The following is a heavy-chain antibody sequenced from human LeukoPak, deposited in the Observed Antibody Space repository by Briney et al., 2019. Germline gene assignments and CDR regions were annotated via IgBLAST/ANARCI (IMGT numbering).Heavy chain of an antibody. CDR3: ARAWEAVPGHYGVIDY. V-gene: IGHV1-46*01. Sequence: GASVTVSCKASGYSFINYYIHWVRQAPGQGLEWVGIINPSGGSTSFAQKFQGRVTQTSDMSTNTIYMELNSLRSDDTAGYYRARAWEAVPGHYGVIDYWGQGTLVTVSS. CDR1: GYSFINYY. CDR2: INPSGGST. J-gene: IGHJ4*02. D-gene: IGHD4-17*01.